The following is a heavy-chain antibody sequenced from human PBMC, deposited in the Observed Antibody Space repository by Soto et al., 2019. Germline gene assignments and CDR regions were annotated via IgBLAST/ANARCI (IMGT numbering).Heavy chain of an antibody. CDR2: ISGSGGST. V-gene: IGHV3-23*01. J-gene: IGHJ4*02. Sequence: GGSLRLSCAASGFTFSSYAMSWVRQAPGKGLEWVSAISGSGGSTYYADSVKGRFTISRDNSKNTLYLQMNSLRAEDTAVYYCAMVRFLEWLPFDYWGQGTLVTVSS. CDR1: GFTFSSYA. D-gene: IGHD3-3*01. CDR3: AMVRFLEWLPFDY.